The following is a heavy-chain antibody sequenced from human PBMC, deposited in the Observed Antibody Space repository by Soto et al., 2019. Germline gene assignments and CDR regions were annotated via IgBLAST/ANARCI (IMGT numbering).Heavy chain of an antibody. D-gene: IGHD6-19*01. Sequence: QVLLQESGPGLVQPSGTLSLSCAVSGVSISSNYYWGWVRQSPGKGLEWLGDISHIGSVNYSPSLMSRVTISMDRSENQFSRKLNSVAAADTAVYCCGRSFGWYAIDYWGQGTLVIVSS. V-gene: IGHV4-4*01. CDR2: ISHIGSV. J-gene: IGHJ4*02. CDR3: GRSFGWYAIDY. CDR1: GVSISSNYY.